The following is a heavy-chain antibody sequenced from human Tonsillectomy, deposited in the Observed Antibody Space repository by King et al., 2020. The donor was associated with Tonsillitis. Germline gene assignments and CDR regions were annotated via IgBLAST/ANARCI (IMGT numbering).Heavy chain of an antibody. J-gene: IGHJ5*02. CDR1: GYTFTSYH. V-gene: IGHV1-46*03. CDR3: ARGGQLRFLEA. Sequence: QLVQSGAEVTKPGASVKLSCKASGYTFTSYHMHWVRQAPGQGLEWMGMINPSGGSTSYAQKFQDRVTMTGDTSTSTVYMEVSSLRSADTAVYYCARGGQLRFLEAWGQGTLVTVSS. D-gene: IGHD3-3*01. CDR2: INPSGGST.